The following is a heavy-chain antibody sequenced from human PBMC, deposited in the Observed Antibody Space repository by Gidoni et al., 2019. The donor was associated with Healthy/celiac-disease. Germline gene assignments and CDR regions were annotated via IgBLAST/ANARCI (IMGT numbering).Heavy chain of an antibody. CDR2: INSDGSST. CDR3: ARVVGGYYYYYGMDV. CDR1: GFTFSSYW. V-gene: IGHV3-74*01. J-gene: IGHJ6*02. Sequence: GESGGGLVQPGGSLRLSCAASGFTFSSYWMHWVRQAPGKGLVWVSRINSDGSSTSYADSVKGRFTISRDNAKNTLYLQMNSLRAEDTAVYYCARVVGGYYYYYGMDVWGQGTTVTVSS. D-gene: IGHD2-15*01.